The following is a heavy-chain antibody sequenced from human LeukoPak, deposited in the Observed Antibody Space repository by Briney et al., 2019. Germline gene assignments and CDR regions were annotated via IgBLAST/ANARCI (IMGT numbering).Heavy chain of an antibody. V-gene: IGHV4-34*01. CDR3: ARAGYSSGWYNAEYFQH. Sequence: SETLSLTCAVYGGSFSGYYWSWIRQPPGKGLEWIGEINHSGSTNYNPSLKSRVTISVDTSKNQFSLKLSSVTAADTAVYYCARAGYSSGWYNAEYFQHWGQGTLVTVSS. J-gene: IGHJ1*01. D-gene: IGHD6-13*01. CDR1: GGSFSGYY. CDR2: INHSGST.